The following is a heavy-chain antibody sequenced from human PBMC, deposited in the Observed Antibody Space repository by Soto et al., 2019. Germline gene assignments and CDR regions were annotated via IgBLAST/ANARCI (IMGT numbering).Heavy chain of an antibody. J-gene: IGHJ4*02. CDR2: INAGNGNT. V-gene: IGHV1-3*01. D-gene: IGHD2-15*01. CDR1: GYTFTSYA. Sequence: QVQLVQSGAEVKKPGASVKVSCKASGYTFTSYAMHWVRQAPGQRLEWMGWINAGNGNTKYSQKFQGRVTITRDTSASTAYRELSSLRSEATAVYYCARGPGGPDGPGDYWGQGTLVTVSS. CDR3: ARGPGGPDGPGDY.